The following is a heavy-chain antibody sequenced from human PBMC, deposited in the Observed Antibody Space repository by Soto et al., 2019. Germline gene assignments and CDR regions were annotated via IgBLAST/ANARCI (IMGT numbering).Heavy chain of an antibody. J-gene: IGHJ6*03. Sequence: GGSLRLSCAASGFTFSDYYMSWIRQAPGKGLEWVSYISSSGSTIYYADSVKGRFTISRDNAKNSLYLQMNSLRAEDTAVYYCAGGPKYYYYYYYMDVWGKGTTVTVSS. V-gene: IGHV3-11*01. CDR1: GFTFSDYY. CDR3: AGGPKYYYYYYYMDV. D-gene: IGHD3-16*01. CDR2: ISSSGSTI.